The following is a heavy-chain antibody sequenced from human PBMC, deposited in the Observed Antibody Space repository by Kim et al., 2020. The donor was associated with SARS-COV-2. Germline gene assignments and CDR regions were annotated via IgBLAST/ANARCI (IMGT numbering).Heavy chain of an antibody. D-gene: IGHD4-17*01. J-gene: IGHJ6*02. CDR1: GFTFSSYS. CDR3: ARELPQQLPDYGDYYGMDV. V-gene: IGHV3-48*01. CDR2: ISSSSSTI. Sequence: GGSLRLSCAASGFTFSSYSMNWVRQAPGKGLEWVSYISSSSSTIYYADSVKGRFTISRDNAKNSLYLQMNSLRAEDTAVYYCARELPQQLPDYGDYYGMDVWGQGTTVTVSS.